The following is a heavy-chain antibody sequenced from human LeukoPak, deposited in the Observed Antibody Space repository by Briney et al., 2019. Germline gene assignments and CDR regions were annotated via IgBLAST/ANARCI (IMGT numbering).Heavy chain of an antibody. CDR3: AKLSIAVAGGDY. CDR2: IYSGGST. D-gene: IGHD6-19*01. CDR1: GFTVSSNY. Sequence: PGGSLRLSCAASGFTVSSNYMSWVRQAPGKGLEWVSVIYSGGSTYCADSVKGRFTISRDNSKNTLYLQMNSLRAEDTAVYYCAKLSIAVAGGDYWGQGTLVTVSS. V-gene: IGHV3-66*01. J-gene: IGHJ4*02.